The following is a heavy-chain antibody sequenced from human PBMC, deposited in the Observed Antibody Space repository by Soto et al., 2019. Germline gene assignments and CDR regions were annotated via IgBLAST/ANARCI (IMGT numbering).Heavy chain of an antibody. CDR1: GFTFSSYG. J-gene: IGHJ6*03. Sequence: PGGSLRLSFAPSGFTFSSYGMHWVRQAPGKGLEWVAVIWYDGSNKYYADSVKGRFTISRDNSKNTLYLQMNSLRAEDTAVYYCARGSRYCSGGSCKVYYYYYYMDVWGKGTTVTVSS. CDR2: IWYDGSNK. CDR3: ARGSRYCSGGSCKVYYYYYYMDV. D-gene: IGHD2-15*01. V-gene: IGHV3-33*01.